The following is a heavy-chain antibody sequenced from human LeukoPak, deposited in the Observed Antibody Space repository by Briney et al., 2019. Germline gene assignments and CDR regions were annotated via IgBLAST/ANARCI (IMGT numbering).Heavy chain of an antibody. Sequence: SETLSLTCAVSGGSFSGYYWTWIRQPPGKGLEWIGEINHRGSTNYNPSLKSGVTISVDTSKNQFSLKLTSVTAADTAVYYCARPLGYCSSSSCPQSWFDPWGQGTLVTVSS. CDR1: GGSFSGYY. D-gene: IGHD2-2*01. CDR2: INHRGST. V-gene: IGHV4-34*01. CDR3: ARPLGYCSSSSCPQSWFDP. J-gene: IGHJ5*02.